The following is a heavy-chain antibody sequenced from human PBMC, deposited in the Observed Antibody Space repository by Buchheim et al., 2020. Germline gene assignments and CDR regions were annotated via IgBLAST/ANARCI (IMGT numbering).Heavy chain of an antibody. V-gene: IGHV3-74*01. CDR1: GFTLHSYW. CDR3: ARVAVYSSGHYDDYYDGMDV. J-gene: IGHJ6*01. CDR2: INSDGRST. Sequence: EVQLAESGGGLVQPGGSLRLSCVASGFTLHSYWMHWVRQAPGKGLVWVSRINSDGRSTSYGDSVKGRFTLSRDNAKNTLYLQMNSLRAEDTAVYYCARVAVYSSGHYDDYYDGMDVWGQGTT. D-gene: IGHD3-3*01.